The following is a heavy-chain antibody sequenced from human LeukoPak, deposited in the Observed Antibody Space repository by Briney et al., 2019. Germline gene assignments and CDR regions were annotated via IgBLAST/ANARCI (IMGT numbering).Heavy chain of an antibody. V-gene: IGHV3-9*01. CDR2: ISWNSGSI. D-gene: IGHD6-6*01. CDR1: GFTFDDYA. J-gene: IGHJ4*02. CDR3: AKWNHVGTAARRSYYFDY. Sequence: TGGSLRLSCAASGFTFDDYAMHWVRQAPGKGLEWVSGISWNSGSIGYADSVKGRFTISRDNSKNTLYLQMNSLRAEDTAVYYCAKWNHVGTAARRSYYFDYWGQGTLVTVSS.